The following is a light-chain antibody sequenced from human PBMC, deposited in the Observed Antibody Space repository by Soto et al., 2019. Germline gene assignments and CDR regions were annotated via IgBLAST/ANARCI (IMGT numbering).Light chain of an antibody. Sequence: QSVLGQPASVSGSPGQSITISCPVTSSDDGGCNYVSWYHQHPGKAPKLMIYAVSNRPSGVSNRFSGSKSGNTATLTTSGLQAEDEADYYCCSYTVSGTYVFGTRTKVTVL. CDR3: CSYTVSGTYV. CDR1: SSDDGGCNY. V-gene: IGLV2-14*01. J-gene: IGLJ1*01. CDR2: AVS.